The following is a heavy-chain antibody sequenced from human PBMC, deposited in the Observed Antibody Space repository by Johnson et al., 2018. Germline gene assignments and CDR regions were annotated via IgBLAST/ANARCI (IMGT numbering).Heavy chain of an antibody. J-gene: IGHJ6*02. Sequence: VQLQESGPGLVKPSETLSLTCTVSGGSISSYYWNWIRQPPGKGLEWSGYISYSGSTNYNPSLKSRVTISVDTYRKQFSLKLSSVTPADTAVYYCARGGGSSGYYYIDYYYYAMDVWGQGTTVTVSS. D-gene: IGHD3-22*01. CDR2: ISYSGST. V-gene: IGHV4-59*01. CDR3: ARGGGSSGYYYIDYYYYAMDV. CDR1: GGSISSYY.